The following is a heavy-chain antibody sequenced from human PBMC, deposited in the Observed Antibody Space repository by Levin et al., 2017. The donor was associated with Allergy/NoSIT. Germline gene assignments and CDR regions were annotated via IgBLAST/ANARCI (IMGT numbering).Heavy chain of an antibody. CDR3: ARVKRYSSGWFFLDYGMDV. V-gene: IGHV4-59*01. Sequence: SCTVSGGSISSYYWSWIRQPPGKGLEWIGYIYYSGSTNYNPSLKSRVTISVDTSKNQFSLKLSSVTAADTAVYYCARVKRYSSGWFFLDYGMDVWGQGTTVTVSS. D-gene: IGHD6-19*01. CDR1: GGSISSYY. CDR2: IYYSGST. J-gene: IGHJ6*02.